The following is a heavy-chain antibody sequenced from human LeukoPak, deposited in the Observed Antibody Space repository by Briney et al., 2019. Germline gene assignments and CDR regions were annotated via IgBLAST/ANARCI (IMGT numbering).Heavy chain of an antibody. V-gene: IGHV4-30-2*01. D-gene: IGHD6-19*01. J-gene: IGHJ4*02. CDR2: IYHSGST. CDR1: GGSISSGGYS. Sequence: SETLSLTCAVSGGSISSGGYSWSWIRQPPGKGLEWIGYIYHSGSTYYNPSLKSRVTISVDRSKNQFSLKLSSVTAADTAVYYCARDGDDGGWYFDYWGQGTLVTVSS. CDR3: ARDGDDGGWYFDY.